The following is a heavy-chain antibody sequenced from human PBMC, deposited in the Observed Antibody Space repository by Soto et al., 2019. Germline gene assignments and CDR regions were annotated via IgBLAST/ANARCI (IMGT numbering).Heavy chain of an antibody. CDR3: AREVQFHTPDFVY. CDR2: ISPMFGAA. V-gene: IGHV1-69*19. CDR1: GGTFNTYA. J-gene: IGHJ4*02. Sequence: QVQLVQSGAEMKKPGSSVNVYCQSSGGTFNTYAMNWVRQAPGQGPEWMGDISPMFGAANYAPKFQGRVTIAADESTGTSYMQLSSLTSEDTALYFCAREVQFHTPDFVYWGQGTLVTVSS.